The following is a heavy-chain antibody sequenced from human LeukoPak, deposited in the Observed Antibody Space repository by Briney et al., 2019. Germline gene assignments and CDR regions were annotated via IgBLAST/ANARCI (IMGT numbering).Heavy chain of an antibody. J-gene: IGHJ4*02. CDR2: IYYSGTT. CDR3: ARVLRPMASQYYFDY. CDR1: GGSISSYY. D-gene: IGHD3-10*01. V-gene: IGHV4-59*01. Sequence: SETLSLTCTVTGGSISSYYWSWIRQPPGKGLEWIGYIYYSGTTSYNPSLKTRVTISIDTSKNQFSLKLSSVTAADTAVYYCARVLRPMASQYYFDYWGQGTLVTVSS.